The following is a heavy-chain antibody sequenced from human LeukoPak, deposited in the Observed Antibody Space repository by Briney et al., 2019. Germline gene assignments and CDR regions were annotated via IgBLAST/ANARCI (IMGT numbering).Heavy chain of an antibody. V-gene: IGHV1-24*01. J-gene: IGHJ4*02. Sequence: ASVKVSCKVSGYTLTELSMHRVRQAPGKGLEWMGGFDPEDGETIYAQKFQGRVTMTEDTSTDTAYMELRSLRSEDTAVYYCARTTAMVTIFDYWGQGTLVTVSS. D-gene: IGHD5-18*01. CDR3: ARTTAMVTIFDY. CDR2: FDPEDGET. CDR1: GYTLTELS.